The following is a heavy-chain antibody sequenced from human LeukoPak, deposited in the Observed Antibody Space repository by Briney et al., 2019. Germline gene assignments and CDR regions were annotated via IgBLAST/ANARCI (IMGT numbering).Heavy chain of an antibody. CDR3: ARDLKQLYYYGMDV. CDR2: IIPILGIA. J-gene: IGHJ6*02. D-gene: IGHD5-18*01. CDR1: GGTFSSYA. V-gene: IGHV1-69*04. Sequence: SVKVSCTASGGTFSSYAISWVRQAPGQGLEWMGRIIPILGIANYAQKFQGRVTITADKSTSTAYMELSSLRSEDTAVYYCARDLKQLYYYGMDVWGQGTTVTVSS.